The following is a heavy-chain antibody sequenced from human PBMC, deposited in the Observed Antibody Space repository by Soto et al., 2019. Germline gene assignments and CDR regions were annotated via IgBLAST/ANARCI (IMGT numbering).Heavy chain of an antibody. CDR3: ARSYDYIWGSYYMDV. CDR1: GDSISDYY. D-gene: IGHD3-16*01. CDR2: ISYTGST. Sequence: PSETLSLTCTVSGDSISDYYWSWIRQPPGKGLEWIGYISYTGSTNYNPSLKSRVTMSLDTSKNQFSLKLTSVTAADTAVYYCARSYDYIWGSYYMDVWGKGTTVTVSS. J-gene: IGHJ6*03. V-gene: IGHV4-59*12.